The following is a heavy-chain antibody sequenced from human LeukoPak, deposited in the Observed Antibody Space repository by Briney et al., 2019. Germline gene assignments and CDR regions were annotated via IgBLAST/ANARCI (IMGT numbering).Heavy chain of an antibody. V-gene: IGHV3-23*01. J-gene: IGHJ3*01. CDR3: ARGGGDFDF. Sequence: GGSLRLSCAASGFTYSTYPMNWVRQAPGKGLEWVSGVSASGDATYYADSVKGRFTISRDNSKNTLYLQMNSLRADDTAIFYCARGGGDFDFWGQGTVVTVSS. D-gene: IGHD3-16*01. CDR2: VSASGDAT. CDR1: GFTYSTYP.